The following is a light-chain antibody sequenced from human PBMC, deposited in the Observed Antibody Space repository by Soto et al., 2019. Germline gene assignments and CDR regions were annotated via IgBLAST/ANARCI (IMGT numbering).Light chain of an antibody. CDR1: QSIPSNY. CDR3: QQYGSSPPLS. CDR2: GAS. J-gene: IGKJ4*01. Sequence: EFVRTQSPGTLSISPGERATLSCRASQSIPSNYLAWYQQRPGQAPRLLVYGASNRATGIPDRFSGSGSGTDFTLTISRLEPADFAVYYGQQYGSSPPLSFGGGTKVDIK. V-gene: IGKV3-20*01.